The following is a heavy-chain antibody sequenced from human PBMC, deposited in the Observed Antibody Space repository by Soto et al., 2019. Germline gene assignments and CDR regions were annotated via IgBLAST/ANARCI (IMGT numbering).Heavy chain of an antibody. D-gene: IGHD4-17*01. V-gene: IGHV3-48*03. J-gene: IGHJ4*02. CDR2: ISSSGTGT. CDR1: GFTFSSYE. CDR3: VRDLHEPLAADALREAN. Sequence: GGSLRLSCAASGFTFSSYEMHWVRQAPGKGLEWISYISSSGTGTYYADSVRGRFTMSRDNTKNSVSLQMYSLRAGDTAIYYCVRDLHEPLAADALREANWGQGTQVTVS.